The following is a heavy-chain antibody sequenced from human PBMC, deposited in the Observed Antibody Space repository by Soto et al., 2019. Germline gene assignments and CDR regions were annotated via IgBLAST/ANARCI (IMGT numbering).Heavy chain of an antibody. CDR1: GFTFSSYA. Sequence: GGSLRLSCAASGFTFSSYAMHWVRQAPGKGLEWVAVISYDGSNKYYADSVKGRFTISRDNSKNTLYLQMDSLRPEDTAVYYCARDAGGSGYYNSWGLGTLVTVSS. D-gene: IGHD3-22*01. CDR2: ISYDGSNK. J-gene: IGHJ4*02. CDR3: ARDAGGSGYYNS. V-gene: IGHV3-30-3*01.